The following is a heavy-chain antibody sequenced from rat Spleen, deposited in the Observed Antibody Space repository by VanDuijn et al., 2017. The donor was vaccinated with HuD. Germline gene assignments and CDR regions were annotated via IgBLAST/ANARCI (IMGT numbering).Heavy chain of an antibody. CDR1: GFNFNDYW. V-gene: IGHV5-58*01. CDR2: INPDSTST. Sequence: EVKLVESGGGLVQPGRSLKLSCAASGFNFNDYWMYWVRQAPGKGLEWVSSINPDSTSTYYSDSVKGRFTISRANAENTVYLQMYSLRPEDTATYYCAVSGYGYWGQGVMVTVSS. CDR3: AVSGYGY. D-gene: IGHD4-3*01. J-gene: IGHJ2*01.